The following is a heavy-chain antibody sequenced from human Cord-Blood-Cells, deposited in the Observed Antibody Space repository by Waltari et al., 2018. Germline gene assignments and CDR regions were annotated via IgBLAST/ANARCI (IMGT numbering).Heavy chain of an antibody. V-gene: IGHV3-30*18. Sequence: QVQLVESGGGVVQPGRSLRLSCAASGFTFSSYGMHWVRQAPGKGLEWVAVISYDGSNKYYADSVKCRFTISRDNSKNTLYLQMNSLRAEDTAVYYCAKDQAYSNYYFDYWGQGTLVTVSS. CDR2: ISYDGSNK. D-gene: IGHD4-4*01. J-gene: IGHJ4*02. CDR1: GFTFSSYG. CDR3: AKDQAYSNYYFDY.